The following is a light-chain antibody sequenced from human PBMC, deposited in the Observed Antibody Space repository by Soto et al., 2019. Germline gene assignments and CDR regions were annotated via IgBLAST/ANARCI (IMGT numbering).Light chain of an antibody. V-gene: IGKV3-20*01. J-gene: IGKJ2*01. CDR1: QSVSSY. CDR2: GAS. CDR3: QQYGNSPYT. Sequence: EIVLTQSPGTLSLSPGERATLSCRASQSVSSYLAWYQQKPGQTPRLLIYGASNRATGIPDRFGGSGSGTDFTLTISGLEPEDFAVYYCQQYGNSPYTLGQGTKLEIK.